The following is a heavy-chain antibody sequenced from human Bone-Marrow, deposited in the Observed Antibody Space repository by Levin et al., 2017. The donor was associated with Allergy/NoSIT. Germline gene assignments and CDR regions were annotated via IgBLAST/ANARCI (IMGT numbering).Heavy chain of an antibody. CDR1: GFSLSTSGVG. Sequence: SGPTLVKPTQTLTLTCTFSGFSLSTSGVGVGWIRQPPGKALEWLAVIYWDDDKRYSPSLKSRLTITKDTSKNQVVLTMTNMDPVDTATYYCAHRPNGYNSGWDQANFDYWGQGTLVTVSS. J-gene: IGHJ4*02. V-gene: IGHV2-5*02. CDR3: AHRPNGYNSGWDQANFDY. D-gene: IGHD6-19*01. CDR2: IYWDDDK.